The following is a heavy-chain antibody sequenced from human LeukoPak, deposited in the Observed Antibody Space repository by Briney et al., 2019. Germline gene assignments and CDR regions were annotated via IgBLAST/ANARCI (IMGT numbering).Heavy chain of an antibody. J-gene: IGHJ6*02. CDR1: GGSISSSNW. D-gene: IGHD6-19*01. Sequence: SETLSLTCAVSGGSISSSNWWSWVRQPPGKGLEWIGEIYHSGSTNYNPSLKSRVTISVDKSKNQFSLKLSSVTAADTAVYYCARGSGEPPQLSSGWSHYYYYYGMDVWGQGTTVTVSS. CDR3: ARGSGEPPQLSSGWSHYYYYYGMDV. V-gene: IGHV4-4*02. CDR2: IYHSGST.